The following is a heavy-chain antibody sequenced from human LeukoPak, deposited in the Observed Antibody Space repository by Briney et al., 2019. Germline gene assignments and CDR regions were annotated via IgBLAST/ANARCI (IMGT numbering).Heavy chain of an antibody. V-gene: IGHV3-23*01. CDR2: IGGSLAST. D-gene: IGHD6-19*01. J-gene: IGHJ6*02. Sequence: PGGSLRLSCAASGFSFINYDMNWVRQAPGRGLEWVSAIGGSLASTVDAASVKRRSTIATDIPKTTLYLQMNTVRAQDPAVYFCVNGLGDYFYGSMHVWGQGTVVTVSS. CDR1: GFSFINYD. CDR3: VNGLGDYFYGSMHV.